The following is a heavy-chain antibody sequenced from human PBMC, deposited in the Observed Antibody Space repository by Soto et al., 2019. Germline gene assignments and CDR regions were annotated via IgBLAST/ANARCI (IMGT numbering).Heavy chain of an antibody. D-gene: IGHD3-3*01. J-gene: IGHJ4*02. CDR3: ARSRSGAVPDSFGY. CDR2: ISSDGSVQ. V-gene: IGHV3-30-3*01. Sequence: QVQLVESGGRVVQPGRSLRLSCAASGFMFNRYAIHWVRQTPGKGLEWVAVISSDGSVQYYADSVRGRFIISRDMSKDTVYLEMNSLRVEDTAVFYCARSRSGAVPDSFGYWGQGTLVTVSS. CDR1: GFMFNRYA.